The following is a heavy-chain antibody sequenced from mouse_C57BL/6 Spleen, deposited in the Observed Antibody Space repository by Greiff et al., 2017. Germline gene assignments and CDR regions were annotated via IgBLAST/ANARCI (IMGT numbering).Heavy chain of an antibody. J-gene: IGHJ2*01. D-gene: IGHD2-5*01. V-gene: IGHV1-52*01. CDR3: ARGGYSNYFFGY. CDR1: GYTFTSYW. CDR2: INPSDSET. Sequence: QVQLQQPGAELVRPGSSVKLSCKASGYTFTSYWMHWVKQRPIQGLEWIGNINPSDSETHYNQKFKDKATLAVDKSSLTAYMRLSSLTSEDSAVYYCARGGYSNYFFGYWGQGTTLTVSS.